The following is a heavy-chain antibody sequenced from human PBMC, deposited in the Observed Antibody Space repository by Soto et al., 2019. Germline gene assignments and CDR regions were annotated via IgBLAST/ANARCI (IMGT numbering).Heavy chain of an antibody. V-gene: IGHV6-1*01. CDR2: TYYRSRWYN. CDR3: AREKGFMGTSVFDF. CDR1: GDSVSSNSAA. Sequence: QVQLHQSGPGLVKPSQTLSLTCVISGDSVSSNSAAWNWIRQSPSRGLEWLGRTYYRSRWYNDYSVSVKSRITINPDTSKNQFSLQLNSVTPEDTTVYYCAREKGFMGTSVFDFWGLGTMVSVTS. J-gene: IGHJ4*02. D-gene: IGHD1-1*01.